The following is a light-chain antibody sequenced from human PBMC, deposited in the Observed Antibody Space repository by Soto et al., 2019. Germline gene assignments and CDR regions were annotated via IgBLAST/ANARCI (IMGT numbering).Light chain of an antibody. J-gene: IGKJ1*01. CDR2: DAS. Sequence: DIQMTQTPATLSAFAGDRVTVTCRASQSVSSWVAWYQEKPGRGPKLLIYDASTWQSGVPSRFIGSGCGTEFTLTITSLQPDDFATYYCQHYNTYSPGTFGQGTRVEVK. CDR3: QHYNTYSPGT. V-gene: IGKV1-5*01. CDR1: QSVSSW.